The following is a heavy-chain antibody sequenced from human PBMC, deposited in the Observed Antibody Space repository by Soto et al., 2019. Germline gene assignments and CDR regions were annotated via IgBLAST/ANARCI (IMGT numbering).Heavy chain of an antibody. CDR3: ARVRAGAANGYYGMDV. D-gene: IGHD1-26*01. J-gene: IGHJ6*02. Sequence: PGGSLRLSCRASGFTLSDYEMHWVRQAPGKGLEWVSYISTGSSTIYYADSVKGRFTISRDNANNSLFLEMNSLRPEDTALYYCARVRAGAANGYYGMDVWGQGTTVPVSS. CDR2: ISTGSSTI. V-gene: IGHV3-48*03. CDR1: GFTLSDYE.